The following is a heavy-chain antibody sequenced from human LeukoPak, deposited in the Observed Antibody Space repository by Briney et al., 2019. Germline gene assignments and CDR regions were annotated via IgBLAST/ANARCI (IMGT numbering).Heavy chain of an antibody. D-gene: IGHD3-3*01. CDR1: GFTLDDYG. J-gene: IGHJ3*02. CDR3: ARRPRSGYYSGAFDI. Sequence: GGSLRLSCAASGFTLDDYGMSWVRQAPGKGLEWFSGINWNGGSTGYADSVKGRLTISRDNAKNSLYLQMNRLSAEATALYHCARRPRSGYYSGAFDIWGQGTMVTVSS. CDR2: INWNGGST. V-gene: IGHV3-20*01.